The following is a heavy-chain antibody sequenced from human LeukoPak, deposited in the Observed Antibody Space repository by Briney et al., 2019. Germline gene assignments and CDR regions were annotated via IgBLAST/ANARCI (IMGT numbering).Heavy chain of an antibody. J-gene: IGHJ4*02. D-gene: IGHD6-13*01. Sequence: GGSLRLSCAASGFTFNNYWMSWVRQAPGKGLEWVANIKRDGSEIYYADSVKGRFTISRDNAKNSVYLQMNSLRVEDTAVYYCARDFAAAVGWGQGTLVTVSS. CDR2: IKRDGSEI. V-gene: IGHV3-7*01. CDR3: ARDFAAAVG. CDR1: GFTFNNYW.